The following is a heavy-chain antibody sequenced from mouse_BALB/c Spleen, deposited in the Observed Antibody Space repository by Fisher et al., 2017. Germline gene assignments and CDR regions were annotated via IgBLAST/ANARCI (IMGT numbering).Heavy chain of an antibody. Sequence: RFTISRDNAKNTLYLQMSSLRSEDTAMYYCARHYYGLDVWGAGTTVTVSS. J-gene: IGHJ1*01. CDR3: ARHYYGLDV. D-gene: IGHD1-2*01. V-gene: IGHV5-9-3*01.